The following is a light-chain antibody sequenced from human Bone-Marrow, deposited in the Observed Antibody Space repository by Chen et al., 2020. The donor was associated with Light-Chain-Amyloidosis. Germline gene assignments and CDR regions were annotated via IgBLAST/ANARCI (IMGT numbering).Light chain of an antibody. CDR1: SSDVGGDNH. CDR3: SSYTITNTLV. Sequence: QSALTQPASVSGSPGQSITISCTGTSSDVGGDNHVSWYQQHPDKAPKRMIYEVTNRPSWVPDRFSSSKSDNTASLTISGLQTEDEADYFCSSYTITNTLVFGSGTRVTVL. CDR2: EVT. J-gene: IGLJ1*01. V-gene: IGLV2-14*01.